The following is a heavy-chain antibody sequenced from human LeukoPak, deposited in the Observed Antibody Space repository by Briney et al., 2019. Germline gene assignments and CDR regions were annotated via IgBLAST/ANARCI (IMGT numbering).Heavy chain of an antibody. CDR1: GDSISRYY. J-gene: IGHJ4*02. Sequence: PSETLSLTCTVSGDSISRYYWNWIRQPPGKGLEWIGYIYYSGSNNYKPSLKSRVTISVDTSKNQFSLNLSSVTAADTAVYYCAREAGDYVEVFDYCGQGTLVTVSS. CDR2: IYYSGSN. CDR3: AREAGDYVEVFDY. V-gene: IGHV4-59*01. D-gene: IGHD4-17*01.